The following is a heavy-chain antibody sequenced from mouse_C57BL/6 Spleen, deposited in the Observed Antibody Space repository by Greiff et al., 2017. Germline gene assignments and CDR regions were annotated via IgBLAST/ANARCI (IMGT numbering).Heavy chain of an antibody. V-gene: IGHV5-16*01. D-gene: IGHD2-4*01. CDR2: INYDGSST. CDR3: ARASYDYGSHFDY. Sequence: EVKLVESEGGLVQPGSSMKLSCTASGFTFSDYYMAWVRQVPEKGLEWVANINYDGSSTYYLDSLKSRFIISRDNAKNILYLQMSSLKSEDTATYYCARASYDYGSHFDYWGQGTTLTVSS. J-gene: IGHJ2*01. CDR1: GFTFSDYY.